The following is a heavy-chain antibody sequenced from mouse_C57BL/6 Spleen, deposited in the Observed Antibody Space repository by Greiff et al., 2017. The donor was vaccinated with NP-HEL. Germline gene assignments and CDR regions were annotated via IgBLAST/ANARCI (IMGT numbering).Heavy chain of an antibody. Sequence: DVQLVESGGGLVQPGGSLSLSCAASGFTFTDYYMSWVRQPPGKALEWLGFIRNKANGYTTEYSASVKGRFTISRDNSQSILYLQMNALRAEVSATYYCARYGSSSYYFDYWGQGTTLTVSS. CDR2: IRNKANGYTT. J-gene: IGHJ2*01. V-gene: IGHV7-3*01. CDR3: ARYGSSSYYFDY. CDR1: GFTFTDYY. D-gene: IGHD1-1*01.